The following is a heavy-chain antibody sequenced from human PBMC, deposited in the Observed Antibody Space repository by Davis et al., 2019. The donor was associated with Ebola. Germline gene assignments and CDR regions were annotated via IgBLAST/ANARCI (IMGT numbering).Heavy chain of an antibody. J-gene: IGHJ5*01. CDR2: ISAYNGNT. CDR3: AREAGATTRIYDS. CDR1: SYTFTRYG. D-gene: IGHD1-26*01. V-gene: IGHV1-18*01. Sequence: ASVKVSCKASSYTFTRYGISWVRQAPGQGLEWMGWISAYNGNTNYAQKLQGRVTMTTDTSRSTVYMELRSLRSDDTAVYYCAREAGATTRIYDSWGQGTLVTVSS.